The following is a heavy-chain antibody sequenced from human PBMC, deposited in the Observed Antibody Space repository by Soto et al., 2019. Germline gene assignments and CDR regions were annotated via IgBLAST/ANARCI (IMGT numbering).Heavy chain of an antibody. CDR3: ARPYGDPYYFDY. V-gene: IGHV1-8*01. J-gene: IGHJ4*02. CDR1: GYTFTSYD. D-gene: IGHD4-17*01. CDR2: MNPNSGNT. Sequence: ASVKVSCKASGYTFTSYDINWVRQATGQGLEWMGWMNPNSGNTGYAQKFQGRVTMTRNTSISTAYMELSSLKASDTAMYYCARPYGDPYYFDYWGQGTLVTVSS.